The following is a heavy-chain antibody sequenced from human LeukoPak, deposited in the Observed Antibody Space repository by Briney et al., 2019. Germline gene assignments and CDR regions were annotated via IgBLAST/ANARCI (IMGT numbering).Heavy chain of an antibody. D-gene: IGHD2-15*01. V-gene: IGHV3-23*01. J-gene: IGHJ4*02. CDR3: AKQLGYCSDGSCYFPY. CDR2: ISNNGGYT. CDR1: GFTFSSSA. Sequence: GGSLRLSCAASGFTFSSSAMSWVRQAPGKGLEWVSAISNNGGYTYYADSVLGRFTISRDNSKSTLCLQMNSLRAEDTAVYYCAKQLGYCSDGSCYFPYWGQGTLITVSS.